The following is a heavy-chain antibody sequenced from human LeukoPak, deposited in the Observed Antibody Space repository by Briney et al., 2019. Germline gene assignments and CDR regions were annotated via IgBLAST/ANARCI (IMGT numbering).Heavy chain of an antibody. J-gene: IGHJ4*02. CDR1: GGSISSYY. CDR3: ARRDSSGIFAF. CDR2: IYTSGST. V-gene: IGHV4-4*09. Sequence: PSETLSLACTVSGGSISSYYWSWIRQPPGKGLEYIGYIYTSGSTNYNPSLKSRVTISVDTSKSQFSLKLSSVTAADTAVYYCARRDSSGIFAFWGQGILVTVSS. D-gene: IGHD3-22*01.